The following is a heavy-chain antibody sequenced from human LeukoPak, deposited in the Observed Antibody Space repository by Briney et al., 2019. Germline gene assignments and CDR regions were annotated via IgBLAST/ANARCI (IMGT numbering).Heavy chain of an antibody. Sequence: GGSLRLSCAASGFTFSSYAMSWVRQAPGKGLEWVSAISGSSGSTYYADSVKGRFTISRDNSKNTLYLQMNSLRAEDTAVYYCAKSSNLAVALDHWGPGTLVTVSS. V-gene: IGHV3-23*01. J-gene: IGHJ4*02. CDR2: ISGSSGST. D-gene: IGHD6-19*01. CDR1: GFTFSSYA. CDR3: AKSSNLAVALDH.